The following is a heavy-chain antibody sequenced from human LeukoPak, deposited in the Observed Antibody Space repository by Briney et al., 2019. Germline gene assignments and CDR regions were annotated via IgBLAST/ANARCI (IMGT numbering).Heavy chain of an antibody. Sequence: GGSLRLPCAASGFTLSDYWMHWVRHAPGRGLVWVSRIYSDGGSPTYADSVKGRFTISRDNAKNTLYLQMNSLSVEDTAVYYCARGRGSYGWFDPWGQGTLVTVSS. CDR2: IYSDGGSP. D-gene: IGHD3-10*01. J-gene: IGHJ5*02. V-gene: IGHV3-74*01. CDR3: ARGRGSYGWFDP. CDR1: GFTLSDYW.